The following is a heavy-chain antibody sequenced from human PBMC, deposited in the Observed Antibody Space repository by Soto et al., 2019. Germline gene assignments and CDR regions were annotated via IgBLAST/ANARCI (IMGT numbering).Heavy chain of an antibody. J-gene: IGHJ6*02. Sequence: PGGSLRLSCGASGFTFSSYWMSWVRQAPGKGLEWVASIKQDGSEKYYVDSVKGRFTISRDNAKNSLYLQMNSLRVEDTAVYYCARDQKWDYWKYGYYYGMDVWGQGTTVTVSS. CDR3: ARDQKWDYWKYGYYYGMDV. CDR2: IKQDGSEK. D-gene: IGHD1-7*01. V-gene: IGHV3-7*01. CDR1: GFTFSSYW.